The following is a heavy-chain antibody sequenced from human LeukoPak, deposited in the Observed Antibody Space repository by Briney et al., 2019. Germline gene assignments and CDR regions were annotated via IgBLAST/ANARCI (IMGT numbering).Heavy chain of an antibody. CDR2: IYSGGGT. J-gene: IGHJ4*02. D-gene: IGHD5/OR15-5a*01. Sequence: QPGGSLRLSCAASGFAVSSNSMSWVRQAPGKGLEWVSVIYSGGGTYYADSVKGRFTISRDNSKNTLYLQMSSLRAEDTAVYYCARRDVSTRYFDYWGQGTLATVSS. V-gene: IGHV3-66*01. CDR3: ARRDVSTRYFDY. CDR1: GFAVSSNS.